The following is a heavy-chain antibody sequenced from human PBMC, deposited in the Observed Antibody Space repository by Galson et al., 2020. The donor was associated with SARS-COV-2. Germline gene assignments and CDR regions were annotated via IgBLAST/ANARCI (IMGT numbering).Heavy chain of an antibody. Sequence: SETLSLTCIVSGGSINNGSYYWSWIRPPAGKGLEWIGRIHTSGSTNYNPTLKSRVTMSVDTSKNQFSRKVSSVTAAATAVYFCAREVRWRQQLHDWGQGTLVTVSS. D-gene: IGHD1-1*01. J-gene: IGHJ4*02. V-gene: IGHV4-61*02. CDR2: IHTSGST. CDR1: GGSINNGSYY. CDR3: AREVRWRQQLHD.